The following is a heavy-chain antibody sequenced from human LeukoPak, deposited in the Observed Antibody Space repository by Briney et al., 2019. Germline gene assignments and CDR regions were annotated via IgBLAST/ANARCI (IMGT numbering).Heavy chain of an antibody. CDR1: GGSISSYY. CDR2: IYYSGST. D-gene: IGHD1-1*01. CDR3: ARVESDAFDI. Sequence: PSETLSLTCTVSGGSISSYYWGWIRQPPGKGLEWIGYIYYSGSTNCNPSLKSRVTISVDTSKNQFSLKLSSVTAADTAVYYCARVESDAFDIWGQGTMVTVSS. V-gene: IGHV4-59*01. J-gene: IGHJ3*02.